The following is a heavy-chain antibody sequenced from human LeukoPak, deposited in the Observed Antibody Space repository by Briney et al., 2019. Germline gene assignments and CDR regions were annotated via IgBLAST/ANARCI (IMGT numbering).Heavy chain of an antibody. V-gene: IGHV3-15*07. D-gene: IGHD7-27*01. CDR1: GLILSNAW. CDR2: IKSKTDGGTT. CDR3: THSQTQLGRVY. Sequence: GGSLRLSCAASGLILSNAWINWVRQAPGKGLEWVGRIKSKTDGGTTDYAAPVKGRFTISRDDSKNMLHLQLNSLKTEDTAVYYCTHSQTQLGRVYWGQGTLVTVSS. J-gene: IGHJ4*02.